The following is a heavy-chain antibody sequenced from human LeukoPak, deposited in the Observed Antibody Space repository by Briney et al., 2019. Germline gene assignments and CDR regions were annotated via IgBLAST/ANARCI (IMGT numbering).Heavy chain of an antibody. CDR3: TREPSSWRDPRNDGV. D-gene: IGHD1-1*01. Sequence: GGSLRLSCTASGFTFGDSAMSWVRQAPGKGLEWVGFIRSKAHGGTTEYAASVKGRFAISRDDSKSIAYLQMNSLKTEDTAVYFCTREPSSWRDPRNDGVWGQGTLVTVSS. J-gene: IGHJ4*02. CDR1: GFTFGDSA. V-gene: IGHV3-49*04. CDR2: IRSKAHGGTT.